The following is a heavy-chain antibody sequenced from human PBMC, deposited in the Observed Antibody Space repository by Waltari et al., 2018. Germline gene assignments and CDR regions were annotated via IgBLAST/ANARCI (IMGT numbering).Heavy chain of an antibody. J-gene: IGHJ4*02. CDR3: AREPVYGDYGGIDY. Sequence: QVQLQESGPGLVKPSETLSLTCTVSGYSISSGYYWGWIRQPPGKGLEWIGSIYHSGSTYYNPSLKSRVTISVDTSKNQFSLKLSSVTAADTAVYYCAREPVYGDYGGIDYWGQGTLVTVSS. CDR1: GYSISSGYY. CDR2: IYHSGST. D-gene: IGHD4-17*01. V-gene: IGHV4-38-2*02.